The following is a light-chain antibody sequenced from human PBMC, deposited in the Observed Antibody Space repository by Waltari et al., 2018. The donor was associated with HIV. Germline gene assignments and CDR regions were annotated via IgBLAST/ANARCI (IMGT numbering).Light chain of an antibody. V-gene: IGKV1-16*02. Sequence: DIQMTQSPSSLSASVGDRVTLTCRASQRINNFLAWFQQQPGKAPKSLIYAAFTLHSGVPSKFGGSGSGTDYTLTINNLQPEDSAMYYCQQYHSYPLTFGQGTRLEIK. J-gene: IGKJ5*01. CDR3: QQYHSYPLT. CDR1: QRINNF. CDR2: AAF.